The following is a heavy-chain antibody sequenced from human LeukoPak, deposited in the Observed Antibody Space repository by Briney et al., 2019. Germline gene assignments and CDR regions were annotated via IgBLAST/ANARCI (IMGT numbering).Heavy chain of an antibody. D-gene: IGHD2-21*02. J-gene: IGHJ6*03. CDR1: GFTFDDYA. Sequence: GGSLRLPCAASGFTFDDYAMHWVRQAPGKGLEWVSGISWNSGSIGYADSVKGRFTISRDNAKNSLYLQMNSLRAEDTAVYYCARAMVGDCGGDCSGNYYMDVWGKGTTVTVSS. V-gene: IGHV3-9*01. CDR3: ARAMVGDCGGDCSGNYYMDV. CDR2: ISWNSGSI.